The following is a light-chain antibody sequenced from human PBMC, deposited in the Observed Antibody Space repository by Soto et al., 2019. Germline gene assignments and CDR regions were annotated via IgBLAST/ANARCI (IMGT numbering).Light chain of an antibody. CDR1: QSVGTS. CDR2: GAS. CDR3: QHSGDFRWT. J-gene: IGKJ1*01. V-gene: IGKV3-20*01. Sequence: EIVLTQSPVTLSLSPGERGTLSCRASQSVGTSLVWYQVKPGQAPRRLIYGASSRATGIPDRFSGRGFGTDFTLTISRLEPEDFAVYYCQHSGDFRWTFGQGTKL.